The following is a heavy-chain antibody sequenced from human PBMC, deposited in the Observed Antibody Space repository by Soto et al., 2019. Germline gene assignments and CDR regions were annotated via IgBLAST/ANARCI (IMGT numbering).Heavy chain of an antibody. CDR2: ISYDGSNK. CDR1: GFTFSSYA. J-gene: IGHJ6*02. D-gene: IGHD5-18*01. V-gene: IGHV3-30-3*01. CDR3: ARDRTVDTAMVLGGLYYYGMDV. Sequence: LRLSCAASGFTFSSYAMHWGRQAPGKGLEWVAVISYDGSNKYYADSVKGRFTISRDNSKNTLYLQMNSLRAEDTAVYYCARDRTVDTAMVLGGLYYYGMDVWGQGTTVTVSS.